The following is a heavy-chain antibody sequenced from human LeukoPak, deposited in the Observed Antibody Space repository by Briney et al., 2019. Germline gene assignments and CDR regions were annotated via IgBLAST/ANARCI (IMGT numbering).Heavy chain of an antibody. J-gene: IGHJ3*02. CDR1: GVSISSGSNY. CDR2: IYSSGST. CDR3: ARDRGNIDRAFDI. Sequence: SGTLSLTCSVSGVSISSGSNYWGWIRQPPGKTLEWIGSIYSSGSTYYNSSLKSRVIILIDTSKNHFSLTLSSVTAADTAVYYCARDRGNIDRAFDIWGQGTMVTVSS. V-gene: IGHV4-39*07.